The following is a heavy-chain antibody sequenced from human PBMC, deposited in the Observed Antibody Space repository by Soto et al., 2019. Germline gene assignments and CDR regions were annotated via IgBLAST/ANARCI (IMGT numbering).Heavy chain of an antibody. V-gene: IGHV5-51*01. J-gene: IGHJ5*02. CDR2: IYPGDSRT. Sequence: PGEALKISCKGSGDSFTTDWIGWVRQVPGKGLEWRGVIYPGDSRTRYSPPFQGKVTISADKSISNAYLQWSSLKASDTAMYYCATRRFCSPESSXWGQGTLVTVSX. CDR3: ATRRFCSPESSX. CDR1: GDSFTTDW. D-gene: IGHD2-21*01.